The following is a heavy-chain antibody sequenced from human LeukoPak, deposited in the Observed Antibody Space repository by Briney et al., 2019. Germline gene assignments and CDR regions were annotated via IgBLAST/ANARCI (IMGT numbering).Heavy chain of an antibody. D-gene: IGHD6-13*01. V-gene: IGHV3-23*01. CDR3: AKDQYSSSWYYFDY. J-gene: IGHJ4*02. Sequence: GGSLRLSCAASGFTFSSYAMSWVRQAPGKGLEWVSAISGSGGSTYYADSVKSRFTISRDNSKNTLYLQMNSLRAEDTAVYYCAKDQYSSSWYYFDYWGQGTLVTVSS. CDR2: ISGSGGST. CDR1: GFTFSSYA.